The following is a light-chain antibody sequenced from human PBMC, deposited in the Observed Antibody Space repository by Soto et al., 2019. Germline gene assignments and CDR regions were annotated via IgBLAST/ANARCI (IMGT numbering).Light chain of an antibody. CDR2: EVN. CDR3: CSYSTSNTHNYV. CDR1: SSDIGGYNY. J-gene: IGLJ1*01. Sequence: QSVLTQPASVSGSPGQSITVSCTGTSSDIGGYNYVSWYQHHPGKAPQLIIYEVNLRPSGVSDRFSASKSGDTASLTISWLQAGDEADYYCCSYSTSNTHNYVFGTGTKLTVL. V-gene: IGLV2-14*01.